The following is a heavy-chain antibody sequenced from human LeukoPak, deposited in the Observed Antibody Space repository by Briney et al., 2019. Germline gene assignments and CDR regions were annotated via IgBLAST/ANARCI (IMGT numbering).Heavy chain of an antibody. CDR2: IYTSGST. J-gene: IGHJ4*02. V-gene: IGHV4-61*02. CDR1: GGSISSGSYY. Sequence: SQTLSLTCTVSGGSISSGSYYWSWIRQPAGKGLEWIGRIYTSGSTNYNPSLKSRVTMSVDTSKNQFSLKLSSVTAADTAVYYCASRHRDTMSSPYDYWGQGTLVTVSS. CDR3: ASRHRDTMSSPYDY. D-gene: IGHD3-22*01.